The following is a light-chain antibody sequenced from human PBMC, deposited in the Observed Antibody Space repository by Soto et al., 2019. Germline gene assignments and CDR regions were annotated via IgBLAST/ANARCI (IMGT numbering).Light chain of an antibody. Sequence: EIVLTQSPATLSLSPGERVTLFCRASQSISSSLAWYQHKSGQAPRLLIYDASNRATGTPARFSGGGSGTDFTLTISSLEPEDFAVYYCQQRYNWPPTFGQGTKLEIK. CDR3: QQRYNWPPT. CDR1: QSISSS. J-gene: IGKJ2*01. V-gene: IGKV3-11*01. CDR2: DAS.